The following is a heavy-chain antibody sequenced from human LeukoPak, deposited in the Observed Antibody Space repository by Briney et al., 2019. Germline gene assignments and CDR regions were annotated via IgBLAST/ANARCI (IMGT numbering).Heavy chain of an antibody. CDR2: IYYSGST. V-gene: IGHV4-39*01. CDR1: GGSLRSSSYY. D-gene: IGHD6-13*01. Sequence: SETVPLTRLLCGGSLRSSSYYWRWIRQPPGKGLEWIGSIYYSGSTYYNPSLKSRVTISVDTSKNQFSLKLSSVTAADTAVYYCARLYSSSWYFIDYWGQGTLVTVSS. CDR3: ARLYSSSWYFIDY. J-gene: IGHJ4*02.